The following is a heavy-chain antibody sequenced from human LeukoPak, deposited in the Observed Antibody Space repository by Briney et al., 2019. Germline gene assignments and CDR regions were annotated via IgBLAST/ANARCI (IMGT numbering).Heavy chain of an antibody. CDR1: GYTFTSYG. V-gene: IGHV1-18*01. J-gene: IGHJ3*02. Sequence: GASVKVSCKASGYTFTSYGISWVRQAPGQGLEWMGWISAYNGNTNYAQKLQGRVTMTTDTSTSTAYMELRSLRSDDTAVYYCARDAPGHRGTQGAFDIWGQGTMVTVSS. CDR3: ARDAPGHRGTQGAFDI. D-gene: IGHD1-7*01. CDR2: ISAYNGNT.